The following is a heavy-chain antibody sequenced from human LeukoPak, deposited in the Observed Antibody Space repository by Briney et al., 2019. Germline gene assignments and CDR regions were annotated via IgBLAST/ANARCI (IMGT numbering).Heavy chain of an antibody. V-gene: IGHV4-59*08. CDR3: ARHEGKVAASNWFDP. CDR1: GGSISSYY. CDR2: IYYSGST. Sequence: PSETLSLTCTVSGGSISSYYWSWIRQPPGKGLEWIGYIYYSGSTNYNPSLKSRVTISVDTSKNQLSLKLSSVTAADTAVYYCARHEGKVAASNWFDPWGQGTLVTVSS. J-gene: IGHJ5*02. D-gene: IGHD2-15*01.